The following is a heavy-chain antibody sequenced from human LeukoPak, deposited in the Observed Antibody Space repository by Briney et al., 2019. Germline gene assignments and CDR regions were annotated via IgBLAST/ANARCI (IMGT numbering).Heavy chain of an antibody. Sequence: GGSLRLSCAASGFTFSSYSMNWVRQAPGKGLEWVSSISSSSSYIYYADSVKGRFTISRDNAKNSLYLQMNSLRAEDTAVYYCAREMLAAVAAQSWGQGTLVTVSS. V-gene: IGHV3-21*01. D-gene: IGHD6-19*01. J-gene: IGHJ5*02. CDR2: ISSSSSYI. CDR3: AREMLAAVAAQS. CDR1: GFTFSSYS.